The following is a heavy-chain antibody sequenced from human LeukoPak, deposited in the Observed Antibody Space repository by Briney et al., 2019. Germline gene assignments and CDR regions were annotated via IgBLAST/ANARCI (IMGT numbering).Heavy chain of an antibody. CDR2: ISYDGSNK. V-gene: IGHV3-30-3*01. CDR1: GFTFSSYA. D-gene: IGHD3-9*01. CDR3: ARAGDILTGYPYYYYYGMDV. J-gene: IGHJ6*02. Sequence: GGSLRLSCAASGFTFSSYAMHWVRQAPGKGLEWVAVISYDGSNKYYADSVKGRFTISRDNSKNTLYLQMNSLRAEDTAVYYCARAGDILTGYPYYYYYGMDVWGQGTTVTVSS.